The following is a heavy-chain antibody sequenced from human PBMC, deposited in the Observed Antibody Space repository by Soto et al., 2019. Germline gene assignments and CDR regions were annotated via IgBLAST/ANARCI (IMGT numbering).Heavy chain of an antibody. Sequence: ASVKVSCKASGYTFTGYYMHWVRQAPGQGLEWMGWINPNSGGTNYAQKFQGRATMTRDTSISTAYMELSRLRSDDTAVDYCASGRRPISSGWYNLWGQGTLVTVSS. D-gene: IGHD6-19*01. CDR3: ASGRRPISSGWYNL. J-gene: IGHJ5*02. CDR1: GYTFTGYY. V-gene: IGHV1-2*02. CDR2: INPNSGGT.